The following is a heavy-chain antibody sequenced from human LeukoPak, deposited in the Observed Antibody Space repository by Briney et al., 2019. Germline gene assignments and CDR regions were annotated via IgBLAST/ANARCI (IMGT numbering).Heavy chain of an antibody. D-gene: IGHD3-22*01. CDR1: GFTFTSSA. CDR3: AAEDYDSSGYYSDY. Sequence: SVKVSCKASGFTFTSSAMQWVRQARGRRLEWIGWIVVGSGNTNYAQKFQERVTITRDMSTSTAYMELSSLRSEDTAVYYCAAEDYDSSGYYSDYWGQGTLVTVSS. V-gene: IGHV1-58*02. CDR2: IVVGSGNT. J-gene: IGHJ4*02.